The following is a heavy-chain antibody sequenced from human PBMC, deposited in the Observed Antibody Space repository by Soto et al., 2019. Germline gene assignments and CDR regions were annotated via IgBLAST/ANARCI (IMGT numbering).Heavy chain of an antibody. V-gene: IGHV4-39*01. CDR2: IYYSGST. CDR1: GGSISSSSYY. D-gene: IGHD2-21*01. CDR3: ARHGGGDCGGDGYSVKYYYYYYMDV. Sequence: SETLSLTCTVTGGSISSSSYYWGWIRQPPGKGLEWIGSIYYSGSTYYNPSLKSRVTISVDTSKNQFSLKLSSVTAADTAVYYCARHGGGDCGGDGYSVKYYYYYYMDVWGKGTTVTGSS. J-gene: IGHJ6*03.